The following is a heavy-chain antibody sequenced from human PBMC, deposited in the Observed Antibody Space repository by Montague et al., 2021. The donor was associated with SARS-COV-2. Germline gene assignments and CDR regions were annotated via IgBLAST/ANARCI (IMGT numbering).Heavy chain of an antibody. J-gene: IGHJ3*02. CDR2: ISGSGSKT. CDR1: GFIFSDYY. CDR3: ARDQGGDGTFDI. Sequence: SLRLSCAASGFIFSDYYMTWIRQAPGKGLEWVSHISGSGSKTYYAESVKGRFTISRDTANNSVYLQMKFLGAEDTAVYYCARDQGGDGTFDIWGQGTMVTVSS. D-gene: IGHD2-21*02. V-gene: IGHV3-11*01.